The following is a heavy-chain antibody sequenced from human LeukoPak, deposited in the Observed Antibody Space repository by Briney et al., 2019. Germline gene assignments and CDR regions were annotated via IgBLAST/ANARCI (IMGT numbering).Heavy chain of an antibody. D-gene: IGHD2-2*01. CDR2: INHSGST. Sequence: KPSETLSLTCAVYGGSFSGYYWSWIRQPPGKGLEWIGEINHSGSTNYNPSLKSRVTTSVDTSKNQFSLKLSSVTAADTAVYYCARGGCSSTSCRHYFDYWGQGTLVTVSS. CDR3: ARGGCSSTSCRHYFDY. CDR1: GGSFSGYY. J-gene: IGHJ4*02. V-gene: IGHV4-34*01.